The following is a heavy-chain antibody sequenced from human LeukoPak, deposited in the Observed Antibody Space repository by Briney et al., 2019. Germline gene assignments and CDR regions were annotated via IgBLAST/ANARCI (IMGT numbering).Heavy chain of an antibody. CDR1: GYTFTSYY. Sequence: GASVKVSCKASGYTFTSYYMHWVRQAPGQGLEWMGLINPTGGSTGYAQKFQGRVTMTRDMSTSTVYMELSSLRSEDTAVYYCARVGAGSGYYFDYWGQGTLVTVSS. J-gene: IGHJ4*02. CDR3: ARVGAGSGYYFDY. D-gene: IGHD3-3*01. CDR2: INPTGGST. V-gene: IGHV1-46*01.